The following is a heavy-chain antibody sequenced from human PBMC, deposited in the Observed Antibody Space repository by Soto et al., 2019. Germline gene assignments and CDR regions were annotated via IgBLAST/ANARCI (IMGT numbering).Heavy chain of an antibody. V-gene: IGHV1-69*01. Sequence: QVQLVQSGAEVKKPGSSVKVSCKASGGTFSSYAISWVRQAPGQGLEWMGGIIPIFGTANYAQKFQGRVTITADESTSTAYMELSSLRSEDTAVYYCARAAADYYDSSGYYYTNYFDYWGQGTLVTVSS. CDR1: GGTFSSYA. CDR3: ARAAADYYDSSGYYYTNYFDY. D-gene: IGHD3-22*01. J-gene: IGHJ4*02. CDR2: IIPIFGTA.